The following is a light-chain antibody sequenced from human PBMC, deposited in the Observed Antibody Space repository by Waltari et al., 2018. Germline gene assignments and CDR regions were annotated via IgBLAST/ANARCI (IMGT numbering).Light chain of an antibody. CDR2: EVT. CDR1: SSDVGGYNF. J-gene: IGLJ2*01. Sequence: QSALTQPASVSGSPGQSVTISCTGTSSDVGGYNFVSWYQQHPGTAPKLMIYEVTPRPSGVSNRFSGSKSGNTASLTISGLQAEDEADYYCSSYTSSTYPVVFGGGTKLTVL. V-gene: IGLV2-14*01. CDR3: SSYTSSTYPVV.